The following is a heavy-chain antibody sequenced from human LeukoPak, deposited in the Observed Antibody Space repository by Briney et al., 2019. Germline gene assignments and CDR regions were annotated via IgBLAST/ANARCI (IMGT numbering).Heavy chain of an antibody. V-gene: IGHV3-30*14. Sequence: GGSLRLSCAASGFTFSSYAMYWVRQAPGRGLDWVAVIPYDGNHIYHADSVKGRFTISRDNSKNTWYLQMNSLRVEDTAVYYCARASSDGIIPAATSFDCWGQGTLVTVSS. CDR3: ARASSDGIIPAATSFDC. J-gene: IGHJ4*02. CDR2: IPYDGNHI. CDR1: GFTFSSYA. D-gene: IGHD2-2*01.